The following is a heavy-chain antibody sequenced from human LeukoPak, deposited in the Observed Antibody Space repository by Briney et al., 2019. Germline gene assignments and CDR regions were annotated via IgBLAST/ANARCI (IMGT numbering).Heavy chain of an antibody. CDR2: ISYDGSNK. CDR3: AKGSYDSSGYYSDHAFDI. V-gene: IGHV3-30*18. CDR1: GFTFSSYG. D-gene: IGHD3-22*01. Sequence: GGSLRLSFAASGFTFSSYGMHWVRQAPGKGLEWVAVISYDGSNKYYADSVKGRFTISRDNSKNTLYLQMNSLRAEDTAVYYCAKGSYDSSGYYSDHAFDIWGQGTMVTVSS. J-gene: IGHJ3*02.